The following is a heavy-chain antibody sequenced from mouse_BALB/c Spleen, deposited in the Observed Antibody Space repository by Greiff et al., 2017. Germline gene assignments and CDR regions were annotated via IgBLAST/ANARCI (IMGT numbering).Heavy chain of an antibody. J-gene: IGHJ2*01. V-gene: IGHV1S56*01. CDR3: AREGNPHYFDY. CDR1: GYTFTSYY. Sequence: VQLQQSGPELVKPGASVRISCKASGYTFTSYYIHWVKQRPGQGLEWIGWIYPGNVNTKYNEKFKGKATLTADKSSSTAYMQLSSLTSEDSAVYFCAREGNPHYFDYWGQGTTLTVSS. CDR2: IYPGNVNT.